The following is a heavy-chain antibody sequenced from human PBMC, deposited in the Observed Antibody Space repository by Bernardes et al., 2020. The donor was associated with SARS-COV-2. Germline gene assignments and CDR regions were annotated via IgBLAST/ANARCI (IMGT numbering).Heavy chain of an antibody. CDR2: IKQDESEK. D-gene: IGHD6-19*01. Sequence: GGSLRLSCVASGFNFVVYLMSWVRQAPGEGLGWVGNIKQDESEKYYVDSVRGRFTISRDNAKNSLYLQMNSLGAEDTAVYYCARDRENSVWSGGAFDLWGQGSMVTVSS. V-gene: IGHV3-7*01. J-gene: IGHJ3*01. CDR3: ARDRENSVWSGGAFDL. CDR1: GFNFVVYL.